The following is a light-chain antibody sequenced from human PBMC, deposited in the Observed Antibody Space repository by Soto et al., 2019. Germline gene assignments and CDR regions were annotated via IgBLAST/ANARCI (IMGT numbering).Light chain of an antibody. CDR2: LEGSGSY. CDR3: ETWDSNTPV. CDR1: SGHSSYI. V-gene: IGLV4-60*03. Sequence: QSVLTQSSSAYASLGSSVKLTCTLSSGHSSYIIAWHQQQPGKAPRYLMKLEGSGSYNKGSGVPDRFSGSSSGADRYLTISNLQSEDEADYYCETWDSNTPVFGGGTKLTVL. J-gene: IGLJ2*01.